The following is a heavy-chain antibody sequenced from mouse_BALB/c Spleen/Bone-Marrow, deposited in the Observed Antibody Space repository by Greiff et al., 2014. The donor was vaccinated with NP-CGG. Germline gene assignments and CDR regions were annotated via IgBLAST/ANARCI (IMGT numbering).Heavy chain of an antibody. CDR2: IRLKSNSYAT. J-gene: IGHJ2*01. CDR3: TRIGNYDFDY. Sequence: DVQLVESGGGLVQPGGSMKLSCVASGFTFSNYWMNWVRQSPEKGLEWVAEIRLKSNSYATHYAESVKGRFTISRDDSKSSVHLQMNNLRAEDTGIYYCTRIGNYDFDYWGQGTTLTVSS. CDR1: GFTFSNYW. D-gene: IGHD2-1*01. V-gene: IGHV6-6*02.